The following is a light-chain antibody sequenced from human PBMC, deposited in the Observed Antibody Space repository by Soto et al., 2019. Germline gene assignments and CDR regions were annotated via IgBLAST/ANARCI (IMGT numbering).Light chain of an antibody. Sequence: QPVLTQPASVSGSPGQSITISCTGTSSDVGGYNYVSWYQQHPGKAPKLMIYEVSNRPSGVSNRFSGSKSGNTASLTISGLQAEDEADYFCNSYTSSSTYVVFGGGTQLTVL. CDR3: NSYTSSSTYVV. J-gene: IGLJ2*01. CDR2: EVS. CDR1: SSDVGGYNY. V-gene: IGLV2-14*01.